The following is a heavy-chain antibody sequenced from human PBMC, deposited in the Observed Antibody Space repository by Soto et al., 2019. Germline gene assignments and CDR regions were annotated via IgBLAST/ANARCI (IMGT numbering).Heavy chain of an antibody. CDR3: ARAGQVAAAEIYYYMDV. D-gene: IGHD6-13*01. V-gene: IGHV1-18*01. Sequence: GASVKVSCKASGYTFTSYGISWVRQAPGQGLEWMGWISAYNGNTNYAQKLQGRVTMTTDTSTSTAYMELRSLRSDDTAVYYCARAGQVAAAEIYYYMDVWGKGTTVTVSS. J-gene: IGHJ6*03. CDR1: GYTFTSYG. CDR2: ISAYNGNT.